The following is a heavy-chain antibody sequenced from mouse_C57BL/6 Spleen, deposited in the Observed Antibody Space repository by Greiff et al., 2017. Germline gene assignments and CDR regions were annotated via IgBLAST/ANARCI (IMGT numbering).Heavy chain of an antibody. V-gene: IGHV6-3*01. Sequence: EVQGVESGGGLVQPGGSMKLSCVASGFTFSNYWMNWVRQSPEKGLEWVAQIRLKSDNYATHYAESVKGRFTISRDDSKSSVYLQMNNLRAEDTGIYYCTSWDGSSSFDYWGQGTTLTVSS. CDR2: IRLKSDNYAT. CDR1: GFTFSNYW. CDR3: TSWDGSSSFDY. J-gene: IGHJ2*01. D-gene: IGHD1-1*01.